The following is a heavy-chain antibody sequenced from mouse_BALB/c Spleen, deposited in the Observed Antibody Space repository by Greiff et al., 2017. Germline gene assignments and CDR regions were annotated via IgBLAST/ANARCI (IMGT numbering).Heavy chain of an antibody. CDR3: ARHEGGGNYYYAMDY. D-gene: IGHD2-1*01. CDR2: FYPGSGSI. CDR1: GYTFTEYI. V-gene: IGHV1-62-2*01. Sequence: VQLQESGAGLVKPGASVKLSRKASGYTFTEYIIHWVKQRSGQGLEWIGWFYPGSGSIKYNEKFKDKATLTADKSSSTVYMELSRLTSEDSAVYFCARHEGGGNYYYAMDYWGQGTSVTVSS. J-gene: IGHJ4*01.